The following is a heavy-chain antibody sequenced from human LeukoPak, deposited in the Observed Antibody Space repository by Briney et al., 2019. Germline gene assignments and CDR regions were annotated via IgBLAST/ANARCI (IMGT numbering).Heavy chain of an antibody. CDR1: GFTFSSYW. V-gene: IGHV3-74*01. J-gene: IGHJ4*02. CDR3: TTVRMGATRDFDY. Sequence: PGGSLRLSCAASGFTFSSYWMYWVRQGPGKGPVWVSHINNDGTTTTYADAVKGRFTISRDNAKNTLYLQMNSLRAEDTAVYYCTTVRMGATRDFDYRGQGTLVTVSS. D-gene: IGHD1-26*01. CDR2: INNDGTTT.